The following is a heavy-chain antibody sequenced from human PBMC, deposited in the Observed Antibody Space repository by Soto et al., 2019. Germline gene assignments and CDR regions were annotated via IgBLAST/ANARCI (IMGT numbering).Heavy chain of an antibody. CDR3: ANTHYGDYVNDFDY. V-gene: IGHV3-23*01. Sequence: GGSLRLSCAASGFTFSSYAMSWVRQAPGKGLEWVSAISGSGGSTYYADSVKGRFTISRDNSKNTLYLQMNSLRAEDTAVYYCANTHYGDYVNDFDYWGQGTLVTVSS. CDR2: ISGSGGST. CDR1: GFTFSSYA. J-gene: IGHJ4*02. D-gene: IGHD4-17*01.